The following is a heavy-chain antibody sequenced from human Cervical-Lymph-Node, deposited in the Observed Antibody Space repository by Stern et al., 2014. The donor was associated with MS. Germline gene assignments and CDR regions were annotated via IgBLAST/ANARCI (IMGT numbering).Heavy chain of an antibody. CDR3: AKDISSGRWEAQYYYGMDV. V-gene: IGHV3-9*01. Sequence: EVQLVESGGGLVQPGRSLRLSCAGSRFNFADYAMHWVRQAPGRGLEWVSRISWNSGSMEYADSVKGRFTISRDNAKNSLYLQMDSLRVEDTAIYYCAKDISSGRWEAQYYYGMDVWGQGTTVTVSS. CDR2: ISWNSGSM. CDR1: RFNFADYA. J-gene: IGHJ6*02. D-gene: IGHD6-19*01.